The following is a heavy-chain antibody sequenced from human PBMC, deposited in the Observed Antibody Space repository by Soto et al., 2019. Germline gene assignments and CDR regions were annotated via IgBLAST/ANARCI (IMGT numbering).Heavy chain of an antibody. CDR1: GFCISRGVCY. CDR3: ARGGRRSPGLDV. CDR2: IYYSGST. V-gene: IGHV4-31*03. Sequence: SETRSLACTFSGFCISRGVCYLSWIRQHPGKGLEWIGYIYYSGSTYYNPSLKSRVTISVDTSKNQFSLKLSSVAAADTAVYYCARGGRRSPGLDVRGQGTTVTVSS. J-gene: IGHJ6*02.